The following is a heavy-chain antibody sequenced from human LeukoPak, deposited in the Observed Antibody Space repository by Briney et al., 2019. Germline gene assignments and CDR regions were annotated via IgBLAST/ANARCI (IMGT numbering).Heavy chain of an antibody. CDR3: ARGDNSCYYYLDF. Sequence: GSSVKVPCKASGGTFSSYAISWVRQAPGQGLEWMGGIIPIFGTANYAQKFQGRVTITADESTSTAYMELSSLRSEDTAGYYCARGDNSCYYYLDFWGQGTLVTVSS. CDR1: GGTFSSYA. V-gene: IGHV1-69*01. CDR2: IIPIFGTA. D-gene: IGHD3-22*01. J-gene: IGHJ4*02.